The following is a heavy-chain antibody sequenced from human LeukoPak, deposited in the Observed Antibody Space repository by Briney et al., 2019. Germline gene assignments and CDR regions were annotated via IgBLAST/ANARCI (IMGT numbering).Heavy chain of an antibody. V-gene: IGHV3-23*01. CDR2: ISGIGGST. Sequence: GGSLRLSCAASGFTFSSYAMSWVRQAPGKGLEWVSGISGIGGSTYYADSVKGRFTISRDNSKGTLFLQMNSLRAEDTAVYYCAKGGSSGYYPYSVDYWGQGTLVTVSS. CDR1: GFTFSSYA. CDR3: AKGGSSGYYPYSVDY. J-gene: IGHJ4*02. D-gene: IGHD3-22*01.